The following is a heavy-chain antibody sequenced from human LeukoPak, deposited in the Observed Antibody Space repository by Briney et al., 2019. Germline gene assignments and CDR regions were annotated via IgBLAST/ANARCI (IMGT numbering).Heavy chain of an antibody. Sequence: SETLSLTCTVSGGSISSYYWSWIRQPAGKGLEWIGRIFSSGSTNSNPSLRSRVTMSVDTSNNQFSLKLTSVTAADTAVYYCARGAYSSGWDYFDYWGQGTLVTVSS. CDR3: ARGAYSSGWDYFDY. CDR2: IFSSGST. CDR1: GGSISSYY. V-gene: IGHV4-4*07. D-gene: IGHD6-19*01. J-gene: IGHJ4*02.